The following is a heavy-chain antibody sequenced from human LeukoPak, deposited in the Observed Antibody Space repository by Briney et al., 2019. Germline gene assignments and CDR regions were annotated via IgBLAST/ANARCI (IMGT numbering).Heavy chain of an antibody. V-gene: IGHV1-24*01. CDR1: GNTLTDLS. J-gene: IGHJ4*02. CDR2: FDPEDAEV. Sequence: GASVKVSCKVSGNTLTDLSIHWVRQAPGKGLDWMGGFDPEDAEVVYAEKFQDRVTVTEDPSTDTAYLELSSLRSEDTAVYYCAAEGQWSLVHYFNSWGQGTLVTVSS. CDR3: AAEGQWSLVHYFNS. D-gene: IGHD2-15*01.